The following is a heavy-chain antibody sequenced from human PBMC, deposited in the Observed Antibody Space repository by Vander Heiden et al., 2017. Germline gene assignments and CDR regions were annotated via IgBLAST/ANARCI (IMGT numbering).Heavy chain of an antibody. CDR2: LCYPGST. J-gene: IGHJ4*02. V-gene: IGHV4-59*01. CDR3: ARADYGSGIDS. CDR1: GGSISSYH. Sequence: VQLQESGPGLEKPSETLSLPCPGPGGSISSYHWSWFRPPPGTRLEWLGYLCYPGSTNYSPSLKSRVTISGDTSKNQFSLKLNSVTAADTAVYFCARADYGSGIDSWGQGTLVTVSS. D-gene: IGHD3-10*01.